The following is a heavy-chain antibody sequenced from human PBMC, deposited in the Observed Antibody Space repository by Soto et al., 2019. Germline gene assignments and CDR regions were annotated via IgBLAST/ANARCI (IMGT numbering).Heavy chain of an antibody. Sequence: QGQLVQAGAEVKKPGSSVKVSCKASGGSFRTYALNWVRQAPGQGLEWMGVIIPMLAAPTYAKKFQGRLTITADASTTTVYMELSSLTSEDTAGYYCARVGTPSPSVIWFCDLGGRGTLVTVSS. CDR1: GGSFRTYA. CDR2: IIPMLAAP. J-gene: IGHJ2*01. D-gene: IGHD2-15*01. V-gene: IGHV1-69*01. CDR3: ARVGTPSPSVIWFCDL.